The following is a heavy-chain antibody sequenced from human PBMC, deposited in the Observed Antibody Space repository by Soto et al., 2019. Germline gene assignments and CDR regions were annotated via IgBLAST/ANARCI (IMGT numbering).Heavy chain of an antibody. J-gene: IGHJ4*02. CDR1: GFTFSSYG. CDR3: ATGYDFWSCTPPLYCFDY. CDR2: ISYDGSNK. D-gene: IGHD3-3*01. V-gene: IGHV3-30*03. Sequence: GGSLRLSCAASGFTFSSYGMHWVRQAPGKGLEWVAVISYDGSNKYYADSVKGRFTISRDNSKNTLYLQMNSLRAEDTAVYYCATGYDFWSCTPPLYCFDYWGQGTLVTVSS.